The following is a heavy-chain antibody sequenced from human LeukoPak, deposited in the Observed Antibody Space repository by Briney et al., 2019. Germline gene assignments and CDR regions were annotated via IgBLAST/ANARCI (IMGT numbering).Heavy chain of an antibody. CDR3: ARDTYYYDSSGYEFDY. CDR1: GFTFSDYY. V-gene: IGHV3-11*01. J-gene: IGHJ4*02. Sequence: PGGSLRLSCAASGFTFSDYYMSWIRQAPGKGLEWVSYISSSGSTIYYADSVKGRFTISRDNAKNSLYLQMNSLRAEDTAVYYCARDTYYYDSSGYEFDYWGQGTLVTVSS. D-gene: IGHD3-22*01. CDR2: ISSSGSTI.